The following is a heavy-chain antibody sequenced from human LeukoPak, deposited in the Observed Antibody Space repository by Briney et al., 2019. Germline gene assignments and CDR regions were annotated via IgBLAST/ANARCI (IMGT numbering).Heavy chain of an antibody. Sequence: AASVKVSCKASGGTFSSYAISWMRQAPGQGLEWMGGIIPIFGTANYAQKFQGGVTITADESTSTAYMELSSLRSEDTAVYYCARNDYGGNSGYFQHWGQGTLVTVSS. CDR1: GGTFSSYA. V-gene: IGHV1-69*13. D-gene: IGHD4-23*01. CDR3: ARNDYGGNSGYFQH. CDR2: IIPIFGTA. J-gene: IGHJ1*01.